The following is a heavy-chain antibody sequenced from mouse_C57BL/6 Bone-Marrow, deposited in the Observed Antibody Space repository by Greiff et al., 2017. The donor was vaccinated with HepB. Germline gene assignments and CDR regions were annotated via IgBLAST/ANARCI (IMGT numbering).Heavy chain of an antibody. CDR1: GYTFTNYW. CDR3: ARLVSSGYFYAMDY. CDR2: IYPGGGYT. D-gene: IGHD3-2*02. Sequence: VQLQQSGAELVRPGTSVKMYCKASGYTFTNYWIGWAKQRPGHGLEWIGDIYPGGGYTNYNEKFKGKATLTADKSSSTAYMQFSSLTSEDSAIYYCARLVSSGYFYAMDYWGQGTSVTVSS. J-gene: IGHJ4*01. V-gene: IGHV1-63*01.